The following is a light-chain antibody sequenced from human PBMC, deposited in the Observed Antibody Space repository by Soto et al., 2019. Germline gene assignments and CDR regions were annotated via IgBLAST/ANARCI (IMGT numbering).Light chain of an antibody. CDR2: AAS. J-gene: IGKJ1*01. CDR3: QQYNNWRRT. CDR1: QNLSSD. Sequence: EIVLTQSPGTLSVSPGERATLPCRASQNLSSDLAWYQQKPGQAPRLLIYAASTRATGVPARFSGSGSGTEFTLTISSLQSGDFAVYYCQQYNNWRRTFGQGTKVDIK. V-gene: IGKV3-15*01.